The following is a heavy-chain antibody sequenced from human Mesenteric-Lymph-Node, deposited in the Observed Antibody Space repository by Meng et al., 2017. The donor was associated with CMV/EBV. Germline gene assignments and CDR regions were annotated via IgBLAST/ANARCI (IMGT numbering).Heavy chain of an antibody. J-gene: IGHJ6*02. D-gene: IGHD3-10*01. CDR1: DYIFTDYN. CDR3: ARSGLPSLDV. Sequence: ASVKVSCKASDYIFTDYNITWVRQTPGQGFEWMGWISPYDADTNYAQKFQGRVTITTDTSTTTAYLELRNLRSHDTAVYFCARSGLPSLDVWGQVTTVTVSS. CDR2: ISPYDADT. V-gene: IGHV1-18*01.